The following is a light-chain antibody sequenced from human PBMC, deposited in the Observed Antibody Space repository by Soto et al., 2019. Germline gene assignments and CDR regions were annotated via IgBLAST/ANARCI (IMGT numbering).Light chain of an antibody. J-gene: IGLJ2*01. CDR3: SSHAGSNNVI. Sequence: QSALTQPPSASGSPGQSVTISCTGTSSDVGGYNYVSWYQQYPGKAPKLMIYEVSKRPSGVPDRFSGSKSGNTASLTVSGLQAEDEADYHCSSHAGSNNVIFGGGTKVTVL. CDR2: EVS. CDR1: SSDVGGYNY. V-gene: IGLV2-8*01.